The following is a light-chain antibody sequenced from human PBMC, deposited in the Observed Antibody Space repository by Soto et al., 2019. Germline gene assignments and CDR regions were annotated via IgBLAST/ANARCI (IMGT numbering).Light chain of an antibody. V-gene: IGKV3-15*01. J-gene: IGKJ1*01. CDR1: QSVSSN. CDR3: QQYNNWPRT. CDR2: GAS. Sequence: EIVMTQSPATLSVSPGERATLSCRASQSVSSNLAWYQQKPGQAPRLLIYGASTSATGIPARFSGSGSGTEFTLTISSLQSEDFAVYYCQQYNNWPRTFGQGTNVESK.